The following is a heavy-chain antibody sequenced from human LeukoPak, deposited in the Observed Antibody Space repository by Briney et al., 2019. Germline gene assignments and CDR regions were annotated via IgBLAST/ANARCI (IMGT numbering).Heavy chain of an antibody. CDR2: IWYDGSYK. CDR1: GFTFSSYG. D-gene: IGHD6-13*01. V-gene: IGHV3-33*06. J-gene: IGHJ3*02. CDR3: AKDGGVRWLAAAGTSLGAFDI. Sequence: GRSLRLSCAASGFTFSSYGMHWVRQAPGKGLEWVAVIWYDGSYKYYADSVKGRFTISRDNSKNTLYLQMNSLRAEDTAVYYCAKDGGVRWLAAAGTSLGAFDIWGQGTMVTVSS.